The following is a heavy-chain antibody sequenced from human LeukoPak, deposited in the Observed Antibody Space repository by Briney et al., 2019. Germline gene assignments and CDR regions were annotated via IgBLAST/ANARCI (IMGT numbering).Heavy chain of an antibody. D-gene: IGHD3-10*01. Sequence: SETLSLTCAVYGGSFSGYYWSWIRQPPGKGLEWIGEINHSGSTNYNPSLKSRVTISVDTSKNQFSLKLSSVTAADTAVHYCARDAFGEKDYWGQGTLVTVSS. CDR1: GGSFSGYY. CDR2: INHSGST. CDR3: ARDAFGEKDY. V-gene: IGHV4-34*01. J-gene: IGHJ4*02.